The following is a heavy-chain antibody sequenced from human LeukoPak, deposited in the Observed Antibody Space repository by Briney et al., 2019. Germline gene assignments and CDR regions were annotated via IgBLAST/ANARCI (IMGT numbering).Heavy chain of an antibody. V-gene: IGHV4-34*01. CDR2: INHSGST. D-gene: IGHD1-1*01. J-gene: IGHJ3*02. CDR3: ARRDPPLGWNDGDAFDI. Sequence: SETLSLTCVVYGGSFSGYYWSWIRQPPGKGLEWIGDINHSGSTNYNPSLKSRVTISVDTSKNQFSLKLSSVTAADTAVYYCARRDPPLGWNDGDAFDIWGQGTMVTVSS. CDR1: GGSFSGYY.